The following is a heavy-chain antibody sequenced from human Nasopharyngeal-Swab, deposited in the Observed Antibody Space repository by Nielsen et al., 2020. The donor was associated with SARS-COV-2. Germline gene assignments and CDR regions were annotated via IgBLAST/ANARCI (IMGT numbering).Heavy chain of an antibody. CDR3: ARVRLLLRHYYMDV. CDR2: ISSSSSYI. D-gene: IGHD5-18*01. Sequence: GGSLRLSCAASGFTFSSYSMNWVRQAPGKGLEWVSSISSSSSYIYYADSVKGRFTISRGNAKNSLYLQMNSLRAEDTAVYYCARVRLLLRHYYMDVWGKGTTVTVSS. V-gene: IGHV3-21*01. CDR1: GFTFSSYS. J-gene: IGHJ6*03.